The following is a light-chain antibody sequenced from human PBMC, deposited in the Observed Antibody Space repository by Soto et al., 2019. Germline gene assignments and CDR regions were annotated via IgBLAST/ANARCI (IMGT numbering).Light chain of an antibody. CDR3: QQYYGLPPLT. V-gene: IGKV1-33*01. CDR1: QNITNN. CDR2: HAS. J-gene: IGKJ5*01. Sequence: DIQMTQSPSSLSASIGGRVTITCQASQNITNNLSWYQQKPGKAPNLLIYHASKLAKGVTSRFSGSGSGTDFSFIITSLQREDLATYYCQQYYGLPPLTFGQGTRLEIK.